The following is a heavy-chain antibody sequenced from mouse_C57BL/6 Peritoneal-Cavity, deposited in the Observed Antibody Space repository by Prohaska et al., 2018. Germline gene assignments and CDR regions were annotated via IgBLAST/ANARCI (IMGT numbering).Heavy chain of an antibody. CDR2: INPNNGGT. J-gene: IGHJ3*01. V-gene: IGHV1-26*01. CDR3: ARTLFAY. CDR1: GYTFTDYY. Sequence: LKISCKASGYTFTDYYMNWVKQSNGKSIEWIGDINPNNGGTSYNQKFKGKATLTVDKSSSTAYMELRSLTSEDSAVYYCARTLFAYWGQGTLVTVSA.